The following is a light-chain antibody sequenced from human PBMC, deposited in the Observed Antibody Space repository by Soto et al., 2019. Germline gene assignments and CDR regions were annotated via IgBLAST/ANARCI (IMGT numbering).Light chain of an antibody. CDR1: QSVRSF. V-gene: IGKV3-11*01. CDR3: RQRSNWPPYT. CDR2: DAS. J-gene: IGKJ2*01. Sequence: EIVLTQSPATLSLSPGERATLSCRASQSVRSFLAWFQQKPGQAPRLLIYDASNRATGVPARFSGSGSGTDFTLTISSLEPEDFGVYYCRQRSNWPPYTFGQGTKLEIK.